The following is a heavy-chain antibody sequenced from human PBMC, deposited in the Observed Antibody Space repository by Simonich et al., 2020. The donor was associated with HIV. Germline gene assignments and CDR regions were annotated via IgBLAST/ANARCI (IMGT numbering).Heavy chain of an antibody. D-gene: IGHD6-13*01. CDR1: GYSISSGYY. CDR3: ARVLGIAAAIDSFQH. CDR2: IYQRGST. Sequence: QVQLQESGPGLVKPSETLSLTCAVSGYSISSGYYGGWIRQPPGKGLGWIGSIYQRGSTYHNPSLKSRDTISVDTSKNQFSLKLSSVTAADTAVYYCARVLGIAAAIDSFQHWGQGTLVTVSS. V-gene: IGHV4-38-2*01. J-gene: IGHJ1*01.